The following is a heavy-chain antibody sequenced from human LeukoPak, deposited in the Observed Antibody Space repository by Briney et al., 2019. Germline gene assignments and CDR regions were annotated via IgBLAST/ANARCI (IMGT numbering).Heavy chain of an antibody. D-gene: IGHD6-13*01. Sequence: GGSLRLSCAPSGFTFSRYGMNWVRQAPGKGLEWVSYISSSGSTIYYADSVKGRFTISRHNGKNSLYLQMNSLRAEDTAVYYCARESATGNYWGQGTLVTVSS. V-gene: IGHV3-48*03. CDR3: ARESATGNY. CDR2: ISSSGSTI. J-gene: IGHJ4*02. CDR1: GFTFSRYG.